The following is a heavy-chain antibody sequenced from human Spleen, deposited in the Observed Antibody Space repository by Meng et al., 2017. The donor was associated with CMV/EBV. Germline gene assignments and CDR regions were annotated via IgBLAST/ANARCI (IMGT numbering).Heavy chain of an antibody. V-gene: IGHV3-74*01. J-gene: IGHJ6*02. CDR3: VRRITLVRESGMDV. D-gene: IGHD3-10*01. CDR2: TNSDGRST. CDR1: GFTFSNYW. Sequence: GESLKISCAASGFTFSNYWMHWVRQAPGKGLVWVSRTNSDGRSTSYADSVKGRFTISRDNAKNTLYLQMNSLRAEDTAVYYCVRRITLVRESGMDVRGQGTTVTVSS.